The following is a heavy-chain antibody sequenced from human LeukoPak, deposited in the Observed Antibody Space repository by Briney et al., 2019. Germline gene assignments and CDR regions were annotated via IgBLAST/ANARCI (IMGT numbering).Heavy chain of an antibody. CDR2: INHSGST. CDR3: ARGHDFWSGFNWFDP. Sequence: SETLSLTCGVYGGSFSGYYWSWIRQPPGKGLEWIGEINHSGSTNYNPSLKSRVTISVDTSKNQFSLKLSSVTAADTAVYYCARGHDFWSGFNWFDPWGQGTLVTVSS. D-gene: IGHD3-3*01. V-gene: IGHV4-34*01. J-gene: IGHJ5*02. CDR1: GGSFSGYY.